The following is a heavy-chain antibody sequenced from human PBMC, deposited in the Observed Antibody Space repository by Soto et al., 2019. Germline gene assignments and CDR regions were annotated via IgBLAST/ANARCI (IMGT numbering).Heavy chain of an antibody. CDR3: ARDRGGHWTTVTYYCDY. J-gene: IGHJ4*02. V-gene: IGHV1-18*01. CDR1: GYTFTSYG. Sequence: QVQLVQSGAEVKKPGASVKVSCKASGYTFTSYGISWVRQAPGQGLEWMGWISAYNGNTNYAQKLQGRVTMTTDTSTTPAYRERRSLRSDDTAVYYCARDRGGHWTTVTYYCDYWGQGTLVTVAS. D-gene: IGHD4-17*01. CDR2: ISAYNGNT.